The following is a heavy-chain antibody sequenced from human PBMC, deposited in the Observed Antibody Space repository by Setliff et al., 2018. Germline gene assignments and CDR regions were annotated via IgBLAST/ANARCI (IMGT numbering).Heavy chain of an antibody. J-gene: IGHJ5*02. V-gene: IGHV4-61*03. CDR1: GASLRSGSYY. CDR2: IYYSGST. CDR3: ARVTNWGLDLRFDP. Sequence: PSETLSLTCTVSGASLRSGSYYWSWIRQPPGKGLEWIGYIYYSGSTNYNPSLKSRVTMSVATFENHFSLKLNSLTAADTAVYYCARVTNWGLDLRFDPWGQGILVTVSS. D-gene: IGHD7-27*01.